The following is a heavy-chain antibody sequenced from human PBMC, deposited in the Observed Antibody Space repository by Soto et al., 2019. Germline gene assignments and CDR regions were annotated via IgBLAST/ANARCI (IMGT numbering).Heavy chain of an antibody. J-gene: IGHJ6*02. V-gene: IGHV3-23*01. Sequence: RRGSLRLSCVASGFTFISYGMIFFRHAALKGLEWVAGISGISGRTDYADSVKGRFTISRDNSNNILYLQLNSLRAEDTAIYYCAKQRKYRAYYYPMDVWGQGATVTVSS. D-gene: IGHD5-18*01. CDR3: AKQRKYRAYYYPMDV. CDR2: ISGISGRT. CDR1: GFTFISYG.